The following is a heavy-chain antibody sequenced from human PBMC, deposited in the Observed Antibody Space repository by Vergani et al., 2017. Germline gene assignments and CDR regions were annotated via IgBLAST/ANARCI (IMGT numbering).Heavy chain of an antibody. D-gene: IGHD3-16*01. CDR2: IYYSGST. V-gene: IGHV4-59*01. CDR3: AGSWGGFDFDY. J-gene: IGHJ4*02. Sequence: QVQLQESGPGLVKPSETLSLTCTVSGGSISSYYWSWIRQPPGKGLEWIGYIYYSGSTNYNPSLKSRVTISVDTSKNQFSLKLSSVTAADTAVYYCAGSWGGFDFDYWGQGTLVTVSS. CDR1: GGSISSYY.